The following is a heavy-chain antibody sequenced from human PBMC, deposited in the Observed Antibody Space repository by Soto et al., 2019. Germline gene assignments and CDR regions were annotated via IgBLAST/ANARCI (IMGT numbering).Heavy chain of an antibody. CDR1: GGSINKFDYY. CDR2: IHNSGST. CDR3: ASYLFGSGTYSYYDP. D-gene: IGHD3-10*01. Sequence: SETLSLTCIVSGGSINKFDYYWSWIRQHPGQGLEWIGYIHNSGSTHYSPSLKSRVSMSADTYNNQFSLKVSSVTAADTAVYYFASYLFGSGTYSYYDPWGQGTLVTVSS. V-gene: IGHV4-31*03. J-gene: IGHJ5*02.